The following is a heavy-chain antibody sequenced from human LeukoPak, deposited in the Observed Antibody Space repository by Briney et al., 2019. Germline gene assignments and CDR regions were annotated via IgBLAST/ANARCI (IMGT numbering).Heavy chain of an antibody. V-gene: IGHV3-23*01. Sequence: GGSLRLSCAASGFTFSSYAMNWVRPAPGKGLEWGSGISGTGGSTNYADSVKGRFTISRDNSMNTLYLQMNSLRAEDTAVYYCAKDSPSIAVAGNFDYWGQGTLVTVSS. CDR3: AKDSPSIAVAGNFDY. CDR1: GFTFSSYA. CDR2: ISGTGGST. J-gene: IGHJ4*02. D-gene: IGHD6-19*01.